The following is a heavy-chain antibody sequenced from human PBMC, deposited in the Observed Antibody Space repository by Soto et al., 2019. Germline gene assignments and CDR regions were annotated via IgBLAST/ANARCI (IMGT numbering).Heavy chain of an antibody. CDR2: ICSDGSDK. J-gene: IGHJ4*02. CDR3: ARDPDLYYYDSSGYKGFYFDY. Sequence: PGGSLRLSCAASGFTFSDRAMHWVRQAPGKGREWLSNICSDGSDKYYADSVKGRFTISRDNAKNSLYLQMNSLRDEDTAVYYCARDPDLYYYDSSGYKGFYFDYWGQGTLVTVSS. CDR1: GFTFSDRA. V-gene: IGHV3-33*01. D-gene: IGHD3-22*01.